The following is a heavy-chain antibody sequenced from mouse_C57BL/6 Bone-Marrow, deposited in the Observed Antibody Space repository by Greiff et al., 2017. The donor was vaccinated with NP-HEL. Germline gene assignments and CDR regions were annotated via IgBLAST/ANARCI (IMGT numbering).Heavy chain of an antibody. V-gene: IGHV5-4*01. J-gene: IGHJ4*01. CDR3: ARDRDYYAMDY. CDR1: GFTFSGYA. CDR2: ISDGGSYT. Sequence: EVMLVESGGGLVKPGGSLKLSCAASGFTFSGYAMSWVRQTPEKRLEWVATISDGGSYTYYPDNVKGRFTISRDNAKNNLYLQMSHLKSEDTAMYYCARDRDYYAMDYWGQGTSVTVSS. D-gene: IGHD3-1*01.